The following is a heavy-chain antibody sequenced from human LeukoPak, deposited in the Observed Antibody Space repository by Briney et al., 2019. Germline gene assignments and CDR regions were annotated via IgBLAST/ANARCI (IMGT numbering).Heavy chain of an antibody. CDR1: GGSISSGGYY. D-gene: IGHD3-10*01. CDR2: IYHSGST. Sequence: PSETLSLTCTVSGGSISSGGYYWSWIRQPPGKGLEWIGYIYHSGSTYYNPSLKSRVTISVDRSKNQFSLKLSSVTAADTAVYYCARRGLYGSGRSYYFDYWGQGTLVTVSS. J-gene: IGHJ4*02. V-gene: IGHV4-30-2*01. CDR3: ARRGLYGSGRSYYFDY.